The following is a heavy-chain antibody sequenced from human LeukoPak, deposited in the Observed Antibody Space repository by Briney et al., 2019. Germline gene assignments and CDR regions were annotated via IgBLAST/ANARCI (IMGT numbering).Heavy chain of an antibody. CDR3: AKEKAVARSSGWHAFDV. V-gene: IGHV3-23*01. CDR1: GFTFSSHA. CDR2: VSPGGDKT. D-gene: IGHD6-19*01. J-gene: IGHJ3*01. Sequence: GGSLRLSCAASGFTFSSHAMSWARQAPGRGLQWVSAVSPGGDKTYYADSVKGRFTVSRDNSRNTLYMQMHSLRADDTAVYFCAKEKAVARSSGWHAFDVWGQGSLVTVS.